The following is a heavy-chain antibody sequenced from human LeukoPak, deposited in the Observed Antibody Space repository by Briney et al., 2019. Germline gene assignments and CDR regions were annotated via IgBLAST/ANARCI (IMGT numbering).Heavy chain of an antibody. V-gene: IGHV3-74*03. CDR3: VRDETLWTLDW. CDR1: GFTFSGHW. J-gene: IGHJ4*02. Sequence: GGSLRLSCTASGFTFSGHWIHWVRQAPGMGLVWVSRINEDGTDSMYAESVKGRFTISRDNARNTVHLQMNSLRAEDTAVYHCVRDETLWTLDWWGQGTLVSVSS. CDR2: INEDGTDS. D-gene: IGHD1-1*01.